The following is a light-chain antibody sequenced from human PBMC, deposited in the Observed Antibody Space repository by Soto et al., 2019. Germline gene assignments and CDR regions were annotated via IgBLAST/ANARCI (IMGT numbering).Light chain of an antibody. CDR1: QTIRSH. Sequence: DIQMTHLPSSLSASVGDRVTITCRASQTIRSHLNWYQQKPGEAPKIVIYATSTLQSGVPSRFNGSVSGTDFTLSISSLQPEDFATYYCQQSYSTLLTFGGGTKVDIK. CDR2: ATS. V-gene: IGKV1-39*01. CDR3: QQSYSTLLT. J-gene: IGKJ4*01.